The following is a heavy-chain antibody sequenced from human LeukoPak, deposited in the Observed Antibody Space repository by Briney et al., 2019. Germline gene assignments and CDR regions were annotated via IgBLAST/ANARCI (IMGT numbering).Heavy chain of an antibody. D-gene: IGHD2-2*01. Sequence: PGGSLRLSCAASGFTFSSYGMHWVRQAPGKGLEWVAFIRYDGSNKYYADSVKGRFTISRDNSKNTLYLQMNSLRAEDTAVYYCAKGGPVVPAARAYYYYMDVWGKGTTVAVSS. CDR1: GFTFSSYG. CDR3: AKGGPVVPAARAYYYYMDV. V-gene: IGHV3-30*02. J-gene: IGHJ6*03. CDR2: IRYDGSNK.